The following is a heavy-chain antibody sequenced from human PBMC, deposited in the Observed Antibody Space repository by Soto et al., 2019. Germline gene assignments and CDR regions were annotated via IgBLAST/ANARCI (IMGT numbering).Heavy chain of an antibody. V-gene: IGHV4-39*01. CDR3: ARHFLKLGYCSSTSCYGDYYFDY. CDR1: GGSISSSSYY. Sequence: SETLSLTCTVSGGSISSSSYYWGWIRQPPGKGLEWIGSIYYSGSTYYNTSLKSRVTISVDASKNQFSLKLSSVTAADTAVYYCARHFLKLGYCSSTSCYGDYYFDYWGQGTLVTVSS. J-gene: IGHJ4*02. CDR2: IYYSGST. D-gene: IGHD2-2*01.